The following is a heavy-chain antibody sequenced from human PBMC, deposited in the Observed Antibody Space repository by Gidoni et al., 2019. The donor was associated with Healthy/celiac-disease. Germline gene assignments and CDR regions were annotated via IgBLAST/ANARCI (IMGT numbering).Heavy chain of an antibody. CDR3: ARDRVAYISSSDGMDV. D-gene: IGHD6-6*01. CDR2: IGYDGSNK. CDR1: GFSFSSCG. Sequence: QVKLVESGGGVVQPERSLRLSCVASGFSFSSCGMHWVRQAPGKGLEWVSVIGYDGSNKYYADSVKGRFTISRDNSKNTLYLQMNSLRAEDTAVYYCARDRVAYISSSDGMDVWGQGTTVTVSS. V-gene: IGHV3-33*01. J-gene: IGHJ6*02.